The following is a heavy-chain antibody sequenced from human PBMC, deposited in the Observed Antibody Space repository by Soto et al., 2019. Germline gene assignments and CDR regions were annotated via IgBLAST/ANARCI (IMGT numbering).Heavy chain of an antibody. J-gene: IGHJ4*02. CDR3: AINEGTDGYKFAY. V-gene: IGHV1-69*01. D-gene: IGHD5-12*01. CDR2: IIPLFGTA. Sequence: QVQLVQSGAEVKKPGSSVKVSCKDSGGTFSTYDICWVRQAPGQGLEWMGGIIPLFGTANYAQKFQGRATIIADESTRKAYMELRRLRSEDTAVYYCAINEGTDGYKFAYWGQRTLVTVSS. CDR1: GGTFSTYD.